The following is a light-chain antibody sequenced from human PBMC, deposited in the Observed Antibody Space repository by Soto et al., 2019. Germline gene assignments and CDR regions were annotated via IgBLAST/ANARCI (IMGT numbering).Light chain of an antibody. V-gene: IGKV1-5*03. CDR1: QSVTIY. J-gene: IGKJ1*01. Sequence: DIQMTQSPSTLSASLGDRVTITCRASQSVTIYLAWYQQRPGKAPKLLVHRASILESGVPSRFSGSGSGTEFTLTISSLQPEDFATYYCQHYNSYSEAFGQGTKVELK. CDR3: QHYNSYSEA. CDR2: RAS.